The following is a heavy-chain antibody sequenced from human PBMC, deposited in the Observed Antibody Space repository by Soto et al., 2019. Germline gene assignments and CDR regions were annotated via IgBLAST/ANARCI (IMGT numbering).Heavy chain of an antibody. CDR3: AKDLGWLDY. J-gene: IGHJ4*02. V-gene: IGHV3-30-3*01. CDR1: GFTFSSYA. CDR2: ISYDGSNK. Sequence: HPGGSLRLSCAASGFTFSSYAMHWVRQAPGKGLEWVAVISYDGSNKYYADSVKGRFTISRDNSKNTLYLQMNSLRAEDTAVYYCAKDLGWLDYWGQGTLVTVSS. D-gene: IGHD6-19*01.